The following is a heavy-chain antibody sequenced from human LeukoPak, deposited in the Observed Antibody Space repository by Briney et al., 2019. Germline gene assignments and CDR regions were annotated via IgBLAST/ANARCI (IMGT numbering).Heavy chain of an antibody. J-gene: IGHJ6*03. CDR1: GFTFNSYE. Sequence: GGSLRLSCAASGFTFNSYEMNWVRQAPGKGLEGVSYISSSGSTIYYADSVKGRFTISRDNAKNSLYLQMNSLRAEDTAVYYCARDEPNYYYMDVWGKGTTVTVSS. CDR3: ARDEPNYYYMDV. CDR2: ISSSGSTI. V-gene: IGHV3-48*03.